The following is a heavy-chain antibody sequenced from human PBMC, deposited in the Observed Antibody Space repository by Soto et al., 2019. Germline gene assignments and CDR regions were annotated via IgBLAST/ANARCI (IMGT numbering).Heavy chain of an antibody. CDR1: GFTFRVYD. CDR2: IGTAGDT. J-gene: IGHJ3*02. CDR3: ARSGMHNWKLLRAFDI. Sequence: EVQLVESGGGLVQPGGSLRLSCAASGFTFRVYDMLWVRQGAGTGLEWVSTIGTAGDTYYAGSVKGRLTISRENAKNSMYLQMNNRGAGDTAVYFCARSGMHNWKLLRAFDIWGNGTMVTVS. V-gene: IGHV3-13*01. D-gene: IGHD1-20*01.